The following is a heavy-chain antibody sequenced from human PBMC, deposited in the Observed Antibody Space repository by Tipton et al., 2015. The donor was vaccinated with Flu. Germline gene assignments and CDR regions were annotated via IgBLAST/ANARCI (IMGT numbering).Heavy chain of an antibody. V-gene: IGHV3-23*01. D-gene: IGHD6-19*01. CDR1: GFTFSRYG. CDR3: ARVIPEFVAGLSY. CDR2: FSAAGGTT. Sequence: SLRLSCAVSGFTFSRYGVSWVRQAPGKGLEWVSGFSAAGGTTYFADSVKGRFTISRDNYKNTLYLQMNSLRADDTAVYYCARVIPEFVAGLSYWGQGTLVSVSS. J-gene: IGHJ4*02.